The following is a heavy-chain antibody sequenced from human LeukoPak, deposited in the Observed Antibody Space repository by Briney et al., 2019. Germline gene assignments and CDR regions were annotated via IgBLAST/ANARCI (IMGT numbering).Heavy chain of an antibody. D-gene: IGHD5-12*01. CDR2: ISYSGTT. Sequence: SETLSLTCAVSGGSISSHLWNWIRQTPGKGLEWLGRISYSGTTIYNPSLKSRITISVDTSKAQFFLKLSSVTAADTAVYYCARRQTEAAGYADNGNWLDPWGQGTLVTVSP. CDR1: GGSISSHL. J-gene: IGHJ5*02. V-gene: IGHV4-59*08. CDR3: ARRQTEAAGYADNGNWLDP.